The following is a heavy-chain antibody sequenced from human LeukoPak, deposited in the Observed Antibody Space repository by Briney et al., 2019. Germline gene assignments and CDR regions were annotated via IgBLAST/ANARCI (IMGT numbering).Heavy chain of an antibody. CDR1: GGSFSGYY. V-gene: IGHV4-34*01. CDR3: ARSPYYYDSSGYLSGLNY. J-gene: IGHJ4*02. D-gene: IGHD3-22*01. CDR2: IKHSGST. Sequence: SETLSFTCAVYGGSFSGYYWSWIRQPPGKGLEWIGEIKHSGSTNYNPSLKSRVTISVDTSKNQFSLKLSSVTAADTAVYYCARSPYYYDSSGYLSGLNYWGQGTLVTVSS.